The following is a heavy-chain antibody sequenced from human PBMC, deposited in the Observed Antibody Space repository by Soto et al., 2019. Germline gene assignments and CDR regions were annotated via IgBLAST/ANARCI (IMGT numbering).Heavy chain of an antibody. D-gene: IGHD3-16*02. CDR2: IIHLFGTT. V-gene: IGHV1-69*13. CDR1: GGTFSTFA. CDR3: ATNNRASYHFDY. Sequence: GASVKVSCKTSGGTFSTFAISWVRQAPGQGLEWMGGIIHLFGTTNYAPKFQGRVAITADERARTAYMDLSSLKSEDTAVYYCATNNRASYHFDYWGQGTLVTVSS. J-gene: IGHJ4*02.